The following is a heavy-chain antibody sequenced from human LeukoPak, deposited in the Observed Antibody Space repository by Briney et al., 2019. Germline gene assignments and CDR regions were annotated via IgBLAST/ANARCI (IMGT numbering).Heavy chain of an antibody. J-gene: IGHJ3*02. Sequence: SVSLSYKASGDTSSIYSIIRAPQAWGQARECMGGIIPLFGTANYAQKFQGRVTITADESTSTAYMELSSLRSEDTAVYYCARVDYYDSSGYYSRNAFDIWGQGTMVTVSS. CDR2: IIPLFGTA. CDR1: GDTSSIYS. V-gene: IGHV1-69*13. D-gene: IGHD3-22*01. CDR3: ARVDYYDSSGYYSRNAFDI.